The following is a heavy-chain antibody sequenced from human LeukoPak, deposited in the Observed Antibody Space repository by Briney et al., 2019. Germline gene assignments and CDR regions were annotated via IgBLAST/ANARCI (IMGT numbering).Heavy chain of an antibody. CDR2: IKQDGSEK. J-gene: IGHJ6*03. V-gene: IGHV3-7*01. Sequence: PGGSLRLSCAASGFTFSSYWMSWVRQAPGKGLEWVANIKQDGSEKYYVDSVKGRFTISRDNAKNSLYLQMNSLRAEDTAVYYCAREEAGFWSGYYRSYYYYYMDVWGKGTTVTVSS. CDR1: GFTFSSYW. D-gene: IGHD3-3*01. CDR3: AREEAGFWSGYYRSYYYYYMDV.